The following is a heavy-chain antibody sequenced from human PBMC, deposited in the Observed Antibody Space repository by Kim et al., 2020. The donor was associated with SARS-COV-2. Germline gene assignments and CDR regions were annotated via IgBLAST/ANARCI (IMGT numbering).Heavy chain of an antibody. CDR3: ARDHIMYYGSGSHYYFDY. D-gene: IGHD3-10*01. CDR2: ISAYNGNT. CDR1: GYTFTSYG. V-gene: IGHV1-18*01. J-gene: IGHJ4*02. Sequence: ASVKVSCKASGYTFTSYGISWVRQAPGQGLEWMGWISAYNGNTNYAQKLQGRVTMTTDTSTSTAYMELRSLRSDDTAVYYCARDHIMYYGSGSHYYFDYWGQGTLVTVSS.